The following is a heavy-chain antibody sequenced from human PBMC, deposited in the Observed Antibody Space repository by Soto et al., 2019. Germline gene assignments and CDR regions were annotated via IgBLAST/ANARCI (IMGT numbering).Heavy chain of an antibody. D-gene: IGHD4-17*01. J-gene: IGHJ4*01. CDR2: VEQDGSQK. CDR1: GFTFTSLW. V-gene: IGHV3-7*01. CDR3: ATQRNLGDYDY. Sequence: PGGSLRLSCAASGFTFTSLWMSWVRQAPGKGLEWVGNVEQDGSQKYYVDSVKGRFTISRDNAKNSVYLEMNNLRAEDTAVYYCATQRNLGDYDYWGQGTRVTVSS.